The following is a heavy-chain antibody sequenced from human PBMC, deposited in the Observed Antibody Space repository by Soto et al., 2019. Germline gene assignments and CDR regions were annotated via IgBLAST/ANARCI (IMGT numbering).Heavy chain of an antibody. Sequence: GGSLRLSCAASGFTFSSYSMNWVRQAPGKGLEWVSYISSSSSTIYYADSVKGRFTISRDNAKNSLYLQMNSLRAEDTAVYYCARGPPSRSCSSTSCYRDYYYYYYMDVWGKGTTVTVSS. CDR3: ARGPPSRSCSSTSCYRDYYYYYYMDV. D-gene: IGHD2-2*01. CDR2: ISSSSSTI. J-gene: IGHJ6*03. CDR1: GFTFSSYS. V-gene: IGHV3-48*01.